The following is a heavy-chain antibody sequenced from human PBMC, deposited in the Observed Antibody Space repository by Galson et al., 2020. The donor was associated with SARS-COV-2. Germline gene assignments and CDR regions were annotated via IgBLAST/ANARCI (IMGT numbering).Heavy chain of an antibody. Sequence: ASETLSLTCTVSGGSISSYYWSWIRQPPGKGLEWIGYINYSGSTNYNPSLKSRVTISVNTSKNQFYLKLSSVTAADTAVYYCARGFDYWGQGTLVTVSS. CDR1: GGSISSYY. CDR3: ARGFDY. CDR2: INYSGST. V-gene: IGHV4-59*01. J-gene: IGHJ4*02.